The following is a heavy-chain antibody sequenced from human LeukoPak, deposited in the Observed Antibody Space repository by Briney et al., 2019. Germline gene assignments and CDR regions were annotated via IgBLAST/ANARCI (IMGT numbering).Heavy chain of an antibody. V-gene: IGHV3-23*01. CDR1: GFTFSNYA. Sequence: GGSLRLSCAASGFTFSNYAMSWVRQAPGKGLEWVSVISGNGYTIYYTDSVKGRFTISRDNAKNSLYLQMNSLRAEGTAVYYCARHVVAVGFDYWGQGTLVTVSS. D-gene: IGHD3-22*01. CDR3: ARHVVAVGFDY. J-gene: IGHJ4*02. CDR2: ISGNGYTI.